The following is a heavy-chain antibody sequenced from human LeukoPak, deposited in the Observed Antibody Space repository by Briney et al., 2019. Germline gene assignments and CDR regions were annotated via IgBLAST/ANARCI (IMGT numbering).Heavy chain of an antibody. D-gene: IGHD3-22*01. Sequence: PSETLSLTCTVSGGSISSYYWSWIRQPPGKGLEWIGYIYYSGSTNYNPSLKSRVTISVDTSKNQSSLKLSSVTAADTAVYYCAXXXXXXXGYYFAPDAFDIWGQGTMVTVSS. J-gene: IGHJ3*02. CDR3: AXXXXXXXGYYFAPDAFDI. CDR2: IYYSGST. CDR1: GGSISSYY. V-gene: IGHV4-59*08.